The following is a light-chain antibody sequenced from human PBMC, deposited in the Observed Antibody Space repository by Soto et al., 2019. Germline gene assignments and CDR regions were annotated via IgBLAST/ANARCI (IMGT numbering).Light chain of an antibody. CDR3: QQYNSYFTWT. CDR1: QSISSW. V-gene: IGKV1-5*01. CDR2: DAS. J-gene: IGKJ1*01. Sequence: DIPMTQSPSTLSASVGDRVTITCRASQSISSWLAWYQQKPGKAPKLLIYDASSLESGVPSRFSGSGAGTEFTLTISSLQPDDFATYCCQQYNSYFTWTFGQGTKVEIK.